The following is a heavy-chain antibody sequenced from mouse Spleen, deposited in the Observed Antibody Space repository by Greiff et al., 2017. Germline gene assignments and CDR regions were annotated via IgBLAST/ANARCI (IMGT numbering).Heavy chain of an antibody. CDR1: GYTFTSYW. J-gene: IGHJ2*01. CDR3: ARGIYDGYYLYFDY. V-gene: IGHV1-55*01. Sequence: VQLQQSGAELVKPGASVKMSCKASGYTFTSYWITWVKQRPGQGLEWIGDIYPGSGSTNYNEKFKSKATLTVDTSSSTAYMQLSSLTSEDSAVYYCARGIYDGYYLYFDYWGQGTTLTVSS. CDR2: IYPGSGST. D-gene: IGHD2-3*01.